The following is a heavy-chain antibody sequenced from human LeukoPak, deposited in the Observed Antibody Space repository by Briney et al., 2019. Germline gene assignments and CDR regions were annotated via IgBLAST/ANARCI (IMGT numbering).Heavy chain of an antibody. CDR2: ISSSSSYI. Sequence: GGSLRLSCAASGFTFSSYSMNWVRQAPGKGLEWVSSISSSSSYIYYADSVKGRFTISRDNAKNSLYLQMNSLRAEDTAVYYCARVGAEDAFDIWGKGQWSPSLQ. V-gene: IGHV3-21*01. CDR3: ARVGAEDAFDI. J-gene: IGHJ3*02. D-gene: IGHD3-16*01. CDR1: GFTFSSYS.